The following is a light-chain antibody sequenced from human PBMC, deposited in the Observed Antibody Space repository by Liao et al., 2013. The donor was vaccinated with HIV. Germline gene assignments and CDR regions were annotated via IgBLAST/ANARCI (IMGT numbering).Light chain of an antibody. Sequence: SYELTQPPSVSVSPGQTARITCSGDALPKQYASWYQQRPGQAPVLVIYKDTERPSGIPERFSGSSSGTTVTLTISGAQVEDEADYYCYSAADNSWVFGGGTKLTVL. CDR3: YSAADNSWV. J-gene: IGLJ3*02. CDR2: KDT. CDR1: ALPKQY. V-gene: IGLV3-27*01.